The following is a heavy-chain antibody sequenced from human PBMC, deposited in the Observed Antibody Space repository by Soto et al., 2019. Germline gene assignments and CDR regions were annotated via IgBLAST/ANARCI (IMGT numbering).Heavy chain of an antibody. CDR3: ARAYSGRLPRRADYYFAMDV. CDR2: IGAADDP. V-gene: IGHV3-13*05. CDR1: GFTSSAYD. Sequence: GGSLRLSCAASGFTSSAYDMHWVRQATGKGLEWVSAIGAADDPYYLGSVKGRFTISRENARNSFYLQMNNLRAGDTAVYYCARAYSGRLPRRADYYFAMDVWGQGTTVTVSS. D-gene: IGHD2-21*01. J-gene: IGHJ6*02.